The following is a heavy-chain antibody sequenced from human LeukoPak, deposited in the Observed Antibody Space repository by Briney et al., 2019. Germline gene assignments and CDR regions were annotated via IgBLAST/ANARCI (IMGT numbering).Heavy chain of an antibody. D-gene: IGHD2-2*01. V-gene: IGHV4-59*01. Sequence: SETLSLTCTVSGGSISSYYWSWIRQPPGKGLEWIGYIYYSGSTNYNPSLKSRVTISVDTSKNQFSLKLSSVTAADTAVYYCARGYCSSFSCADVLDTWGQGTMVTVSS. CDR3: ARGYCSSFSCADVLDT. CDR2: IYYSGST. J-gene: IGHJ3*02. CDR1: GGSISSYY.